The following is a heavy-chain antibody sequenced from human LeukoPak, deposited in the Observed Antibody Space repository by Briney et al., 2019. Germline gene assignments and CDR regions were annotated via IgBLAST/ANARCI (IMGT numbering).Heavy chain of an antibody. CDR3: AKTYGSGSYPDAFDI. J-gene: IGHJ3*02. CDR2: ISGSGGST. V-gene: IGHV3-23*01. CDR1: GFTFSSYA. Sequence: GGSLRLSCAASGFTFSSYAMSWVRQAPGKGLEWVSAISGSGGSTYYADSVKGRFTISRDNSKNTLYLQMNSLRAGDTAVYYCAKTYGSGSYPDAFDIWGQGTMVTVSS. D-gene: IGHD3-10*01.